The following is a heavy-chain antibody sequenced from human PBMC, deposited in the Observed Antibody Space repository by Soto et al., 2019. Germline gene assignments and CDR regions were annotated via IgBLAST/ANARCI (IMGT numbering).Heavy chain of an antibody. CDR1: GDSVSSNSAA. J-gene: IGHJ4*02. Sequence: SQTLSLTCAISGDSVSSNSAAWNWIRQSPSRGLEWLGRTYYRSKWYNDYAVSVKSRITINPDTSKNQFSLQLNSVTPEDTAVYYCARVLVVVPAAIGSRLDYWGQGTLVTVSS. CDR2: TYYRSKWYN. V-gene: IGHV6-1*01. D-gene: IGHD2-2*01. CDR3: ARVLVVVPAAIGSRLDY.